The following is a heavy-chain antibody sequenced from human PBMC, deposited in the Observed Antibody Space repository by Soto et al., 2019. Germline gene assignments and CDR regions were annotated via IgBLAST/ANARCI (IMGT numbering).Heavy chain of an antibody. V-gene: IGHV2-5*02. J-gene: IGHJ5*02. CDR1: GFSLSTSGVG. Sequence: QITLKESGHTLVAPTQTLTLTCAFSGFSLSTSGVGVGWIRQPPGKALEWLAFIYWDDDKRYSPSLKTRLSIFKDTSINQVVLIMTNIDPVDTATYYCAYRQEYRGSWDSGWFDPWGQGTLVTVSS. CDR2: IYWDDDK. D-gene: IGHD6-13*01. CDR3: AYRQEYRGSWDSGWFDP.